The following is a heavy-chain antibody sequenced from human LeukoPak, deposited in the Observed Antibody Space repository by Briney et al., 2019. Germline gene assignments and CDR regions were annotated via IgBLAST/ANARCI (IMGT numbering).Heavy chain of an antibody. CDR1: GGSISRYY. D-gene: IGHD6-6*01. J-gene: IGHJ4*02. Sequence: PSETLSLTCTVSGGSISRYYWSWIRQSPGKGLEWIGYIHYSGSTNYNPSLKSRVTISVDRSKNELSLKLSSATAADTAVYYCARHGIAERPGEFDYWGQGTLVTVSS. V-gene: IGHV4-59*08. CDR3: ARHGIAERPGEFDY. CDR2: IHYSGST.